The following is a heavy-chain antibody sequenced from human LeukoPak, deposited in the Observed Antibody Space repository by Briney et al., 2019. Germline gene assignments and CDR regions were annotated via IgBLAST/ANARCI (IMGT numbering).Heavy chain of an antibody. V-gene: IGHV1-46*01. Sequence: GASVKVSCKASGYTFTSYYMHWVRQAPGQGLEWMGIINPSGGSTSYAQKFQGRVTMTRDMSTSTVYMELSSLRSEDTAVYYCARSVEVATMVGYWGQGTLVTVSS. J-gene: IGHJ4*02. CDR3: ARSVEVATMVGY. CDR2: INPSGGST. CDR1: GYTFTSYY. D-gene: IGHD5-24*01.